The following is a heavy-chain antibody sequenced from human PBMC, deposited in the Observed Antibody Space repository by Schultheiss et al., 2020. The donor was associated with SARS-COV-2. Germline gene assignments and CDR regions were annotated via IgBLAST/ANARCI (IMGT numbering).Heavy chain of an antibody. J-gene: IGHJ4*02. V-gene: IGHV3-21*01. D-gene: IGHD6-19*01. CDR2: ISSSSSYI. CDR1: GFTFSSYA. Sequence: GGSLRLSCAASGFTFSSYAMHWVRQAPGKGLEWVSSISSSSSYIYYADSVKGRFTISRDNAKNTLYLQMNSLRAEDTAVYYCAKDFLSWQWLPKGYFDYWGQGTLVTVSS. CDR3: AKDFLSWQWLPKGYFDY.